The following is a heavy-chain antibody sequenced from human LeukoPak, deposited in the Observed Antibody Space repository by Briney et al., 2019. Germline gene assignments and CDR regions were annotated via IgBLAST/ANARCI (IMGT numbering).Heavy chain of an antibody. J-gene: IGHJ5*02. CDR1: GFTFSSYA. CDR2: ISGSGGST. CDR3: ARQLAAAGTGGWFDP. Sequence: PGGSLRLSCAASGFTFSSYAMSWVRQAPGKGLEWVSAISGSGGSTYYADSVKGRFTISRDNSKNTLYLQMNSLRAEDTAVYYCARQLAAAGTGGWFDPWGQGTLVTVSS. D-gene: IGHD6-13*01. V-gene: IGHV3-23*01.